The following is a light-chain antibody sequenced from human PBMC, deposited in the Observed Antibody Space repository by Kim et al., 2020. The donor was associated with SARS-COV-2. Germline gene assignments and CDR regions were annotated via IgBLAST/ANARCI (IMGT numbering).Light chain of an antibody. CDR2: EVT. V-gene: IGLV2-23*02. CDR1: NSDVGRYNL. Sequence: QSALTQPASVSGSPGQSITISCTGTNSDVGRYNLVSWYQQHPGKAPKLIIFEVTKRPSGISDRFSGSKSGSTASLTISGLQAEDEADYYCCSYAGTNNLDVVFGGGTQLTV. J-gene: IGLJ2*01. CDR3: CSYAGTNNLDVV.